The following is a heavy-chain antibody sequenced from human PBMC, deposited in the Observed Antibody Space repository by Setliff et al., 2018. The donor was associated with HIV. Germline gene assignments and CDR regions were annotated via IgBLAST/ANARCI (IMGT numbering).Heavy chain of an antibody. V-gene: IGHV3-23*01. Sequence: GGSLRLSCAASGFTFSSYSMNWVRQAPGRGLEWVSAISGSGGSTYYADSVKGRFTISRDNSNNRIFLQMNSLRAEDTAVYYCAKAQPYRDWGQGTLVTVSS. D-gene: IGHD6-13*01. J-gene: IGHJ4*02. CDR3: AKAQPYRD. CDR1: GFTFSSYS. CDR2: ISGSGGST.